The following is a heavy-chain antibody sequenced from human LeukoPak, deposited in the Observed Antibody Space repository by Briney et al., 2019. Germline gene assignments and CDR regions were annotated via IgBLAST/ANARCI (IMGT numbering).Heavy chain of an antibody. CDR2: IYYSGST. Sequence: SETLSLTCTVSGGSISSGYYYWSWIRQPPGKGLEWIGYIYYSGSTYYNPSLKSRVTISVDTSKNQFSLKLSSVTAADTAVYYCARDRAHYYDSSGYAGWFDPWGQGTLVTVSS. CDR1: GGSISSGYYY. CDR3: ARDRAHYYDSSGYAGWFDP. V-gene: IGHV4-30-4*01. J-gene: IGHJ5*02. D-gene: IGHD3-22*01.